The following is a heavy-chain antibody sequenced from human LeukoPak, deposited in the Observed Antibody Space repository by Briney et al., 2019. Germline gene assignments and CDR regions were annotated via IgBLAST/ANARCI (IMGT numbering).Heavy chain of an antibody. J-gene: IGHJ4*02. CDR1: GYTFTGYH. D-gene: IGHD6-13*01. V-gene: IGHV1-2*02. Sequence: ASVKVSCKASGYTFTGYHLYWVRQAPGQGLEWLGWINPNSGGTIYAQKFQGRVTMTRDTSISTIYMDLRSLRAEDTAVYYCARDSYSSSWPSIDYWGQGTLVTVSS. CDR3: ARDSYSSSWPSIDY. CDR2: INPNSGGT.